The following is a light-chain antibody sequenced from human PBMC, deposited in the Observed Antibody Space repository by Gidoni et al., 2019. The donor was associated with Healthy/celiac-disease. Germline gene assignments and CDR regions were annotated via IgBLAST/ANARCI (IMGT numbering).Light chain of an antibody. Sequence: DIVMPQSPDSLAVSLGERATINCKSSQSVLYSSNNKNYLAWYQQKPGQPPKLLIYWASTRESGVPDRFRGSGSGTDFTLTISSLKAEDVAVYYCQQYYSTPQTFGQGTKLEIK. CDR3: QQYYSTPQT. CDR1: QSVLYSSNNKNY. V-gene: IGKV4-1*01. J-gene: IGKJ2*01. CDR2: WAS.